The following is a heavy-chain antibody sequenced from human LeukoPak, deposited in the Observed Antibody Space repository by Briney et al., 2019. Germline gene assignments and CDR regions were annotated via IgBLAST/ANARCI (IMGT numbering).Heavy chain of an antibody. CDR1: GYTFTSYG. V-gene: IGHV1-2*04. CDR3: ARDRGPSIAARPAAIDY. Sequence: ASVKVSCKASGYTFTSYGISWVRQAPGQGLEWMGWINPNSGGTNYAQKFQGWVTMTRDTSISTAYMELSRLRSDDTAVYYCARDRGPSIAARPAAIDYWGQGTLVTVSS. J-gene: IGHJ4*02. D-gene: IGHD6-6*01. CDR2: INPNSGGT.